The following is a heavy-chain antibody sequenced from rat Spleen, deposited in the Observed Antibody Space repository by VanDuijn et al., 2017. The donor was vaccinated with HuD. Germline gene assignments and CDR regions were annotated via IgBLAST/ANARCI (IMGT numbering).Heavy chain of an antibody. J-gene: IGHJ2*01. CDR3: ARRSLQWHYFDY. CDR2: ISYEGSST. V-gene: IGHV5-22*01. CDR1: GFTFSDYY. D-gene: IGHD1-1*01. Sequence: EVKLVESGGGLVQPGRSLKLSCAASGFTFSDYYMAWVRQAPKKGLEWVASISYEGSSTYYGDSVKGRFTISRDNAKSTLYLQMNSLRSEDTATYYCARRSLQWHYFDYWGQGVMVTVSS.